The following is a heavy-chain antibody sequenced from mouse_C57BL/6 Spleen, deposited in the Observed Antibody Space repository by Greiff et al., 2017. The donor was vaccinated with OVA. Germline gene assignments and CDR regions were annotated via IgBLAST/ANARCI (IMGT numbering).Heavy chain of an antibody. CDR1: GYTFTSYW. V-gene: IGHV1-7*01. J-gene: IGHJ3*01. D-gene: IGHD1-2*01. CDR3: VRGINSFAY. Sequence: VQLQQSGAELAKPGASVKLSCKASGYTFTSYWMHWVKQRPGQGLEWIGYINPSSGYTKYNQKFKDKATLHADKSSSTAYMQLSSLTYEDSAVYYCVRGINSFAYWGQGTLFTVSA. CDR2: INPSSGYT.